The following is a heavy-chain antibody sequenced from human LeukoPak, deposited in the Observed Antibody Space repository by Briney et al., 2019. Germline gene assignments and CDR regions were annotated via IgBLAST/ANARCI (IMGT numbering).Heavy chain of an antibody. D-gene: IGHD3-22*01. CDR3: ARGGGREVVITDY. Sequence: GGSLRLSCAASGFTFSSYAMSWVRQAPGKGLEWVAVISYDGSNKYYADSVKGRFTISRDNSKNTLHLQMNSLRAEDTAVYYCARGGGREVVITDYWGQGTLVTVSS. CDR2: ISYDGSNK. CDR1: GFTFSSYA. V-gene: IGHV3-30-3*01. J-gene: IGHJ4*02.